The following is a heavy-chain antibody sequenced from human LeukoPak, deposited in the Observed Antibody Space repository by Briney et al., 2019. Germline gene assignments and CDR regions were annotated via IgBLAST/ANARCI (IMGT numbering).Heavy chain of an antibody. CDR2: INPSGGST. D-gene: IGHD6-13*01. J-gene: IGHJ5*02. CDR3: ARVTSSSWYDYNWFDP. Sequence: GASVKVSCKASGYTFTSYYMHWVRQAPGQGLEWMGIINPSGGSTSYAQKLQGRVTMTTDTSTSTAYMELRSLRSDDTAVYYCARVTSSSWYDYNWFDPWGQGTLVTVSS. V-gene: IGHV1-46*01. CDR1: GYTFTSYY.